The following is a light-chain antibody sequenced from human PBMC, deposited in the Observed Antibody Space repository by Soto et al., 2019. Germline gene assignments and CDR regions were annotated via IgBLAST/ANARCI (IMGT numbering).Light chain of an antibody. J-gene: IGKJ1*01. Sequence: EIVMTQSPATLSVSPGESATLSCRASQSISFYLAWYQQRPGQAPRLLIYGASTRAAGIPARFSGSGAGTEFALTISSLQSEVFAVYYCQQYNKWPRTFGQGTNVDIK. CDR3: QQYNKWPRT. V-gene: IGKV3-15*01. CDR2: GAS. CDR1: QSISFY.